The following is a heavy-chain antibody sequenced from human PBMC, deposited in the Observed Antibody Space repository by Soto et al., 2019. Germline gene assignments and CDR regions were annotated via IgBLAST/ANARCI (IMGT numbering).Heavy chain of an antibody. Sequence: TSETLSLTCTVSGGSISSGGYYWSWIRQHPRKGLEWIGYIYYSGSTYYNPSLKSRVTISVDTSKNQFSLKLSSVTAADTAVYYCARDGGYCSGGSCRLNWFDPWGQGTLVTVSS. CDR2: IYYSGST. D-gene: IGHD2-15*01. CDR3: ARDGGYCSGGSCRLNWFDP. J-gene: IGHJ5*02. V-gene: IGHV4-31*03. CDR1: GGSISSGGYY.